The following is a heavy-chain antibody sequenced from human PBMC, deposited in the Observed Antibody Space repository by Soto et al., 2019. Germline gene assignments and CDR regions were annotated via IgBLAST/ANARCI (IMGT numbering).Heavy chain of an antibody. Sequence: XGSLRPSRAASGPTFGNDAMAWVRQAPGKGLDWVSVISGSGGSTYYADSVKGRFTISRDNSKNTPLLQMNSLRAGDTAIYFCAKDSPPSNNYGQYGLDVWGQGPTVTVSS. V-gene: IGHV3-23*01. J-gene: IGHJ6*02. CDR1: GPTFGNDA. CDR3: AKDSPPSNNYGQYGLDV. CDR2: ISGSGGST. D-gene: IGHD3-16*01.